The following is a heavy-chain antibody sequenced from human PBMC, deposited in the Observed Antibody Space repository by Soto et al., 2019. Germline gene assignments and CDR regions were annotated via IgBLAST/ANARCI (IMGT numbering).Heavy chain of an antibody. CDR2: IKSKTDGGTT. J-gene: IGHJ4*02. CDR1: GFTFSNAW. V-gene: IGHV3-15*01. D-gene: IGHD3-9*01. CDR3: TTTEYYDILTGYLFDY. Sequence: GGSLRLSCAASGFTFSNAWMSWVRQAPGKGLGWVGRIKSKTDGGTTDYAAPVKGRFTISRDDSKNTLYLQMNSLKTEDTAVYYCTTTEYYDILTGYLFDYWGQGTLVTVSS.